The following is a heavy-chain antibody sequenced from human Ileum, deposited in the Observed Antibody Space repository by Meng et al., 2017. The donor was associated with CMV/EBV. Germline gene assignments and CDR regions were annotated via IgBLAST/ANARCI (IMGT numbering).Heavy chain of an antibody. J-gene: IGHJ4*02. CDR3: VGLLTGYYSHW. CDR2: VSGTGETT. V-gene: IGHV3-23*01. CDR1: GFTFSDCG. Sequence: EGQLLESGGDSVQPGGSLRLSCAASGFTFSDCGMSWVRQAPGKGLEWISAVSGTGETTYYADSMKGRFAISRDNSKNTLYLQMNSLRADDTALYYCVGLLTGYYSHWWGQGTLVTVSS. D-gene: IGHD3-9*01.